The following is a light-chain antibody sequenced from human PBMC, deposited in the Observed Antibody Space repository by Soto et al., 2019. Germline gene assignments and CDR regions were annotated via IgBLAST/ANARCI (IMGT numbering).Light chain of an antibody. CDR1: QSVSSN. Sequence: SPATLSVSPGERATLSCRASQSVSSNLAWYQQKPGQAPRLLIYGASTRATGIPARFSGSGSGTEFTLTISSLQSEDFAVYYCQQYNNLITFGQGTRLEIK. CDR2: GAS. CDR3: QQYNNLIT. V-gene: IGKV3-15*01. J-gene: IGKJ5*01.